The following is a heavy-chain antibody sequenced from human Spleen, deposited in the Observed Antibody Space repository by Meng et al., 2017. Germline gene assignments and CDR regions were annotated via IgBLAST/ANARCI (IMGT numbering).Heavy chain of an antibody. J-gene: IGHJ4*02. CDR2: IYWDDDK. D-gene: IGHD3-22*01. CDR3: ARRPHSTGFDS. V-gene: IGHV2-5*02. CDR1: GFSLSTSGVG. Sequence: QITCKQSAPPPVKPTQTLTLTCTFSGFSLSTSGVGVGWIRQPPGKALEWLALIYWDDDKRYSPSLKSRLMITKDTSKNQVVLSMTNMDPVDTATYYCARRPHSTGFDSWGQGTLVTVSS.